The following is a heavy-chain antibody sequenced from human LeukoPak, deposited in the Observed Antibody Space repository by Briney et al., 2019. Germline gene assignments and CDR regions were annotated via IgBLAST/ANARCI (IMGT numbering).Heavy chain of an antibody. D-gene: IGHD3-9*01. V-gene: IGHV3-66*01. Sequence: GGSLRLSCAASGFTVSSNYMSWVRQAPGKGLEWVSVIYSGGSTYYADSVKGRFTISRDNSKNTLYLQMNSLRAEDTAVYYCARVIRGKNYDILTGYYFYYYYYYMDVWGKGTTVTISS. CDR1: GFTVSSNY. CDR2: IYSGGST. CDR3: ARVIRGKNYDILTGYYFYYYYYYMDV. J-gene: IGHJ6*03.